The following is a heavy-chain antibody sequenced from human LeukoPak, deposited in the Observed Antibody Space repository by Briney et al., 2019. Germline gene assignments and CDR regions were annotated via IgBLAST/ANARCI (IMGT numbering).Heavy chain of an antibody. D-gene: IGHD5-24*01. Sequence: GGSLRLSCAASGFTFSSYAMSWVRQAPGKGLEWVSAISGSGGSTYYADSVKGRFIISRDNSKNTLYLQMNSLRAEDTAVYYCAKDRVRWLQLFYFDYWGQGTLVTVSS. CDR3: AKDRVRWLQLFYFDY. J-gene: IGHJ4*02. V-gene: IGHV3-23*01. CDR1: GFTFSSYA. CDR2: ISGSGGST.